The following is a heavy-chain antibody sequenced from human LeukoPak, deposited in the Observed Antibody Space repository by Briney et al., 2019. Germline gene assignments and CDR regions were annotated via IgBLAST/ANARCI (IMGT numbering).Heavy chain of an antibody. V-gene: IGHV4-39*07. Sequence: PSETLSLTCTVSGGSISSSSYYWGWIRQPPGKGLEWIGSIYYSGSTYYNPSLKSRVTISVDTSKNQFSLKLSSVTAADTAVYYCARGLLLWFGELRGWFDPRGQGTLVTVSS. D-gene: IGHD3-10*01. CDR2: IYYSGST. J-gene: IGHJ5*02. CDR1: GGSISSSSYY. CDR3: ARGLLLWFGELRGWFDP.